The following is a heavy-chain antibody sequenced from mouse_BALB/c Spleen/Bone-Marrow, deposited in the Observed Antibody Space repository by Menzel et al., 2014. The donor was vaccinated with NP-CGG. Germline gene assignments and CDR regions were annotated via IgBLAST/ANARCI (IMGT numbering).Heavy chain of an antibody. Sequence: EVQLQESGAELVKPGASVKLSCTASGFNIKDTYMHWVKQRPEQGLEWIGRIDPANGNTKYDPKFQGKATITADTSSNTAYLQLSSLTSEDTAVYYCARYYYGYYFDYWGQGTTLTVSP. V-gene: IGHV14-3*02. J-gene: IGHJ2*01. D-gene: IGHD1-1*01. CDR1: GFNIKDTY. CDR3: ARYYYGYYFDY. CDR2: IDPANGNT.